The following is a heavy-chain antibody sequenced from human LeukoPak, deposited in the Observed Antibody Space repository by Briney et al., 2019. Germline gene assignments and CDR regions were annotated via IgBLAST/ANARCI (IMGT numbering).Heavy chain of an antibody. Sequence: PGGSLRLSCSASGFAFSSYTVNWVRQAPGKGLEWVSCIRSDSSYIFYADPVKGRFTISRDNAKNSLYLQMNSLRAEDTALYYCARSGAPTGVFDFWGQGTLVTVSS. J-gene: IGHJ4*02. D-gene: IGHD2-15*01. CDR1: GFAFSSYT. CDR3: ARSGAPTGVFDF. V-gene: IGHV3-21*01. CDR2: IRSDSSYI.